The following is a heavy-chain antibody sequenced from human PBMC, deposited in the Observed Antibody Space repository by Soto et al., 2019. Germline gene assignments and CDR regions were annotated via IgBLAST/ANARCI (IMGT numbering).Heavy chain of an antibody. Sequence: LRLSCAASGFSLSTCAMTWVRQAPGKGLEWVLCISGSGDTTYYADSVKGRFTISRDTSKNTVYLQMNSLRVDDTAVYYCAKGHPGGSCYSGLDCWGQGTLVTVSS. V-gene: IGHV3-23*01. CDR2: ISGSGDTT. D-gene: IGHD2-15*01. J-gene: IGHJ4*02. CDR1: GFSLSTCA. CDR3: AKGHPGGSCYSGLDC.